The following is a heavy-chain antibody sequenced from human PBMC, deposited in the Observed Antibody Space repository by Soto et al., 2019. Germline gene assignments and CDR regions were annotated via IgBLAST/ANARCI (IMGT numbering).Heavy chain of an antibody. CDR2: IYYTGNT. CDR3: ARATCESSTYYLYF. J-gene: IGHJ4*02. V-gene: IGHV4-30-4*01. D-gene: IGHD2-2*01. Sequence: QVQLQESGPGLVKPSQTLSLTCTVSGASISGGDYYWTWIRQPPGKGLEWIGSIYYTGNTYSNPSLESRLSISVDPSNNQFALRLTSVTAPDTAIYYCARATCESSTYYLYFWGQGTLVTVSS. CDR1: GASISGGDYY.